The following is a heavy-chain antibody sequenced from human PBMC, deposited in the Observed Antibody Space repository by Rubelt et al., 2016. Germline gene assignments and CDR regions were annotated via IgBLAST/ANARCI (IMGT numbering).Heavy chain of an antibody. CDR1: GFPFSNYA. CDR2: IWHDGSNT. V-gene: IGHV3-33*01. CDR3: VRDATAGVLNGMEV. D-gene: IGHD1-1*01. Sequence: QVQLEESGGGVVQPGRSLRLSCAASGFPFSNYAMHWVRQAPGKGLEWVAVIWHDGSNTYYGDSVTGRLTISRDNSKNTLYLQLTSLRVEDTAVYYCVRDATAGVLNGMEVWGQGTTVTVFS. J-gene: IGHJ6*02.